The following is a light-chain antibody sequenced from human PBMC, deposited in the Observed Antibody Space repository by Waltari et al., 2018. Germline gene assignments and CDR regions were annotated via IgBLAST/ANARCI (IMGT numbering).Light chain of an antibody. Sequence: EIVMTQSPTTLSVSPGGRATLSCRASQSVYSSLPLYQQKPGQAPRLLSYATSTRATGIPARFSGSGSGTDYTLTISSLQSEDFAVYYCQQYNYWPQTFGQGTKVEIK. CDR3: QQYNYWPQT. J-gene: IGKJ1*01. CDR1: QSVYSS. V-gene: IGKV3-15*01. CDR2: ATS.